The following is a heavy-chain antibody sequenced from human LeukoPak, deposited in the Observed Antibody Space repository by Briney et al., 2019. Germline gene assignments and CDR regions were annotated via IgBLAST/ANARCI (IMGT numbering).Heavy chain of an antibody. CDR1: GGTFSSYG. Sequence: ASVKVSCKASGGTFSSYGISWVRQAPGQGLEWMGGIIPIFGTANYAQKFQGRVTITADKSTSTAYMELSSLRSEDTAVYYCARLGGNYYGGYYFDPWGQGTLVTVSS. CDR2: IIPIFGTA. D-gene: IGHD1-26*01. CDR3: ARLGGNYYGGYYFDP. J-gene: IGHJ4*02. V-gene: IGHV1-69*06.